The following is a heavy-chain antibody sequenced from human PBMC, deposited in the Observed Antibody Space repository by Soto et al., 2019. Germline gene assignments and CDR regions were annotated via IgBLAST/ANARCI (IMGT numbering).Heavy chain of an antibody. CDR1: GYTFTNYA. CDR2: INAGNGNT. D-gene: IGHD3-16*02. Sequence: QVPLVQSGAEVKKPGASVTVSCKASGYTFTNYALHWVRQAPGQRLEWMGWINAGNGNTKYSQKFQGRVTFTRDTSANTAYMEVSSLRSEDTAVYYCARDYDYIWGTYRHYFEYWGQGTLVTVSS. J-gene: IGHJ4*02. V-gene: IGHV1-3*01. CDR3: ARDYDYIWGTYRHYFEY.